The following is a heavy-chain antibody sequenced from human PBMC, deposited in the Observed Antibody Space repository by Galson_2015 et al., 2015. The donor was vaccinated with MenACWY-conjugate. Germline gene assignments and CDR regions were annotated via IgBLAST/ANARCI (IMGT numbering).Heavy chain of an antibody. J-gene: IGHJ2*01. Sequence: CAISGDSVSSHSAVWTWIRQSPSRGLEWLGRTYYRSRWHNDYAVSVKSRITINPDTSRNQLSLRLSSVTPENTAVYYCARGVTRTSGTINWYFDFWGRGTLVTVSS. D-gene: IGHD6-13*01. CDR1: GDSVSSHSAV. CDR2: TYYRSRWHN. CDR3: ARGVTRTSGTINWYFDF. V-gene: IGHV6-1*01.